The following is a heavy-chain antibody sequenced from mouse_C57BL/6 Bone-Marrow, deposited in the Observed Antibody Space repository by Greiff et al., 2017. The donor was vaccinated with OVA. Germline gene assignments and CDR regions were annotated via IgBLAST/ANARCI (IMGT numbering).Heavy chain of an antibody. Sequence: EVKLVESGTVLARPGASVKMSCKTSGYTFTSYWMHWVKQRPGQGLEWIGAIYPGNSDTSYNQKFKGKAKLTAVTSASTAYMELSSLTNEGSAVYYCTKYGYDRAWFAYWGQGTLVTVSA. D-gene: IGHD2-2*01. CDR2: IYPGNSDT. J-gene: IGHJ3*01. CDR3: TKYGYDRAWFAY. CDR1: GYTFTSYW. V-gene: IGHV1-5*01.